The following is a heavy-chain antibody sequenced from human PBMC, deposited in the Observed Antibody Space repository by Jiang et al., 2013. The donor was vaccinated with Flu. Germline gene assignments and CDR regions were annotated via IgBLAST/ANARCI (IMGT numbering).Heavy chain of an antibody. Sequence: VQLVESGAEVKKPGESLKISCKGSGYSFTSYWIGWVRQMPGKGLEWMGIIYPGDSDTRYSPSFQGQVTISADKSISTAYLQWSSLKASDTAMYYCARQPRGIAVAGDHDAFRYLGDQGNNGHRL. CDR1: GYSFTSYW. CDR3: ARQPRGIAVAGDHDAFRY. CDR2: IYPGDSDT. D-gene: IGHD6-19*01. V-gene: IGHV5-51*01. J-gene: IGHJ3*02.